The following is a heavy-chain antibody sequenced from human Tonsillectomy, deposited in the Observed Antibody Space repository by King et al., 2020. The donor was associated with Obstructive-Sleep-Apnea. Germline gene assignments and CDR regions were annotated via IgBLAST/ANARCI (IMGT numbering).Heavy chain of an antibody. J-gene: IGHJ4*01. D-gene: IGHD3-22*01. CDR3: ARERITMIVVPYYFDY. CDR1: GFTFSSYW. CDR2: IKQDGSEK. V-gene: IGHV3-7*01. Sequence: QLVQSGGGLVQPGGSLRLSCAASGFTFSSYWMSWVRQAPGKGLEWVANIKQDGSEKYYVDSVKGRFTISRDNAKNSLYLQMNSLRAEDTAVYYCARERITMIVVPYYFDYWGHGTLVTVSS.